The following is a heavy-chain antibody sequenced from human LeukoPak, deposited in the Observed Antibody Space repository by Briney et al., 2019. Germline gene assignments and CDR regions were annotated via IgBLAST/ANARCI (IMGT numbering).Heavy chain of an antibody. CDR2: MNPNSGNT. Sequence: ASVKVSCKASGYTFTNYDISWVRQATGQGLEWMGWMNPNSGNTGYAGKFQGRVTMTRDTSINTAYMELRSLRSEDTAVYYCARNSGSADCWGQGTLVTVSS. CDR1: GYTFTNYD. V-gene: IGHV1-8*01. J-gene: IGHJ4*02. D-gene: IGHD5-12*01. CDR3: ARNSGSADC.